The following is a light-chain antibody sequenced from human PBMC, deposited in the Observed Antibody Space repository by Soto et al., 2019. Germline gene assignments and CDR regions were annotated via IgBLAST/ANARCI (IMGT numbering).Light chain of an antibody. CDR3: MQALEAPPVT. Sequence: DIVLTQSPLSLPVTPGEPASISCRSSQSLLHTNGYNFLDWYLQKPGQSPQLLIYLAATRSSGVPDRFRGSGSGTHYTQNISRVEAEDVGVYYCMQALEAPPVTFGQGTRLEI. CDR2: LAA. CDR1: QSLLHTNGYNF. V-gene: IGKV2-28*01. J-gene: IGKJ5*01.